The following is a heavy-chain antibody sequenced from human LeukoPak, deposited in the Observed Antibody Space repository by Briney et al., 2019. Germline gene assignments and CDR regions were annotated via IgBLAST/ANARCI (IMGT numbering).Heavy chain of an antibody. Sequence: ASVKVSCKASGYTFTSYYMHWVRQAPGQGLEWMGIINPSGGSTSYAQKFQGRVTMTRDTSTSTVYMELSSLRSEDTAVCYCATVFEGASGSYFLPPFDYWGQGTLVTVSS. D-gene: IGHD1-26*01. CDR1: GYTFTSYY. J-gene: IGHJ4*02. CDR2: INPSGGST. CDR3: ATVFEGASGSYFLPPFDY. V-gene: IGHV1-46*01.